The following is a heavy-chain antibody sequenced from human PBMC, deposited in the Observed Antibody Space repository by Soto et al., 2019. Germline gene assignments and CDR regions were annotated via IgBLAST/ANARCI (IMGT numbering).Heavy chain of an antibody. CDR1: GFTFSSYG. CDR3: ARDSGGGITILLMDV. V-gene: IGHV3-33*01. D-gene: IGHD3-3*01. CDR2: IWYDGSNK. J-gene: IGHJ6*03. Sequence: GGSLRLSCAASGFTFSSYGMHWVRQAPGKGLEWVAVIWYDGSNKYYADSVKGRFTISRDNSKNTLYLQMNSLRAEDTAVYYCARDSGGGITILLMDVWGKGTTVTVSS.